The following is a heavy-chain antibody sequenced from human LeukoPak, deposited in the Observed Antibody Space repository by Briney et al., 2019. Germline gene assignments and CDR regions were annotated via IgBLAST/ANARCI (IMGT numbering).Heavy chain of an antibody. CDR2: IRSKAYGGTT. CDR3: TSSTMIVVGYRNPRKYYFDY. Sequence: GGSLRLSCTASGFTFGDYAMSWFRQASGKGLESVGFIRSKAYGGTTEYAASVKGRFTISRDDSKSIAYLQMNSLKTEDTAVYYCTSSTMIVVGYRNPRKYYFDYWGQGTLVTVSS. V-gene: IGHV3-49*03. CDR1: GFTFGDYA. D-gene: IGHD3-22*01. J-gene: IGHJ4*02.